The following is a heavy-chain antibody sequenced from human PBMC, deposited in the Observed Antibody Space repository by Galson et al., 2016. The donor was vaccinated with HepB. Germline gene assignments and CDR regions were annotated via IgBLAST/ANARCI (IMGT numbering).Heavy chain of an antibody. V-gene: IGHV3-23*01. D-gene: IGHD5-18*01. Sequence: SLRLSCASSGFTVNNYAMSWVRQAPGKGLEYVLAISGGGGLTHYADSVKGRFTISRDNSKNTLYMQMNSLRAEDTAIYYCAKHRGYNYGYDAYDVWGQGTVVSVSS. CDR3: AKHRGYNYGYDAYDV. CDR1: GFTVNNYA. J-gene: IGHJ3*01. CDR2: ISGGGGLT.